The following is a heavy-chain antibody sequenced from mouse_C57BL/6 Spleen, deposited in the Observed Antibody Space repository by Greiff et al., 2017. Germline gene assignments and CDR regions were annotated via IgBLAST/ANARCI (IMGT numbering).Heavy chain of an antibody. Sequence: EVKLVESGPGLVKPSQSLSLTCSVTGYSITSGYYWNWIRQFPGNKLEWMGYISYDGSNNYNPSLKNRISITRDTSKNQFFLKLNSVTTEDTATYYCARGIYYDYDLAWFAYWGQGTLVTVSA. CDR2: ISYDGSN. CDR3: ARGIYYDYDLAWFAY. CDR1: GYSITSGYY. J-gene: IGHJ3*01. V-gene: IGHV3-6*01. D-gene: IGHD2-4*01.